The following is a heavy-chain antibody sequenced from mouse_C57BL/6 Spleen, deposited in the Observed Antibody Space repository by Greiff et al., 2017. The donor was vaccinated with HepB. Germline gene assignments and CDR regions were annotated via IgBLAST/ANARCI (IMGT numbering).Heavy chain of an antibody. CDR3: ARRESDYYGSSYDY. CDR1: GYTFTSYW. J-gene: IGHJ2*01. Sequence: QVQLKQPGAELVRPGTSVKLSCKASGYTFTSYWMHWVKQRPGQGLEWIGVIDPSDSYTNYNQKFKGKATLTVDTSSSTAYMQLSSLTSEDSAVYYCARRESDYYGSSYDYWGQGTTLTVSS. V-gene: IGHV1-59*01. D-gene: IGHD1-1*01. CDR2: IDPSDSYT.